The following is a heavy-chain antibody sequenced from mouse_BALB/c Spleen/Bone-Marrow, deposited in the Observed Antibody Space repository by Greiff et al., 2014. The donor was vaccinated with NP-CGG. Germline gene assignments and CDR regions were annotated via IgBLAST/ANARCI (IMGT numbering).Heavy chain of an antibody. CDR3: ARDKGNGNSLYYSMDY. CDR2: IWAGGST. J-gene: IGHJ4*01. V-gene: IGHV2-9*02. CDR1: GFSLTTYG. D-gene: IGHD2-1*01. Sequence: VQRVESGPGLVAPSQSLSITCTVSGFSLTTYGVHWVRQPPGKGLEWLGVIWAGGSTHYNSALMSRLSISKDNSNNQVFLKMNSLQTDDTAMYYCARDKGNGNSLYYSMDYWGQGISVTVSS.